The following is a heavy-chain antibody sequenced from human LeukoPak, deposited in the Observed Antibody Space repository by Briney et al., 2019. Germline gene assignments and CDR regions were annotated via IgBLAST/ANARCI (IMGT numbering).Heavy chain of an antibody. D-gene: IGHD1-26*01. CDR1: GYTFTGYY. J-gene: IGHJ5*02. Sequence: ASVKVSCKASGYTFTGYYMHWVRQAPGQGREWMGWINPNSGGTNYAQKFQGRVTMTRDTSISTAYMELSRLRSDDTAVYYCARQGGSYNWFDPWGQGTLVTVSS. CDR3: ARQGGSYNWFDP. CDR2: INPNSGGT. V-gene: IGHV1-2*02.